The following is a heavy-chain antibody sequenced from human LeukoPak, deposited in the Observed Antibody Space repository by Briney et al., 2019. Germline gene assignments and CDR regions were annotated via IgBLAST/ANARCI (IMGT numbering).Heavy chain of an antibody. J-gene: IGHJ4*02. Sequence: SETLSLTCTVSGGSISSGGYYWSWIRQHPGKGLEWIGYIYYSGSTYYNPSLKSRVTISVDTSKNQFSLKLSSVTAADTAVYYCASWSLSSSSGFDYWGQGTLVTVSS. CDR2: IYYSGST. D-gene: IGHD6-6*01. CDR1: GGSISSGGYY. CDR3: ASWSLSSSSGFDY. V-gene: IGHV4-31*03.